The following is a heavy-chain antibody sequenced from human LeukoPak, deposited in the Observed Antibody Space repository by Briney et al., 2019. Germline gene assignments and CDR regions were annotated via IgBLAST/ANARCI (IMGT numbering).Heavy chain of an antibody. CDR1: GFTGSGTY. CDR2: AYSAGNT. Sequence: PGGSLRLYGAAYGFTGSGTYMIWVRQAQGQGLEWCSVAYSAGNTFSADSVKGRFTISRDNSKNTVYLQMNSLRAEDTAVYYCARVAGYYDFWSGYDRDPYYYYYMDVWGKGTTVTVSS. D-gene: IGHD3-3*01. V-gene: IGHV3-53*01. CDR3: ARVAGYYDFWSGYDRDPYYYYYMDV. J-gene: IGHJ6*03.